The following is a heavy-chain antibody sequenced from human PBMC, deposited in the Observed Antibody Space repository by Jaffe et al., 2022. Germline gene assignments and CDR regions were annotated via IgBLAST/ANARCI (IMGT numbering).Heavy chain of an antibody. CDR2: INHSGST. D-gene: IGHD3-3*01. Sequence: QVQLQQWGAGLLKPSETLSLTCAVYGGSFSGYYWSWIRQPPGKGLEWIGEINHSGSTNYNPSLKSRVTISVDTSKNQFSLKLSSVTAADTAVYYCARGDFWSGYYTHYYYYYMDVWGKGTTVTVSS. V-gene: IGHV4-34*01. CDR1: GGSFSGYY. CDR3: ARGDFWSGYYTHYYYYYMDV. J-gene: IGHJ6*03.